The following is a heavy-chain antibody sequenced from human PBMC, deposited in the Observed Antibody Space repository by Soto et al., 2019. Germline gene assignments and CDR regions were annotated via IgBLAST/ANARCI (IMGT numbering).Heavy chain of an antibody. Sequence: GSLRLSCSASGFTFGSYAMHWVRQAPGKGLEYVSAISSSGDNTYYPDSVKGRFTISRDNSKNTLYLQMSSLRAEDTAVYYCTRHLSPNIAVAGTWGQGTQVTVSS. V-gene: IGHV3-64D*08. D-gene: IGHD6-19*01. CDR2: ISSSGDNT. CDR1: GFTFGSYA. CDR3: TRHLSPNIAVAGT. J-gene: IGHJ4*02.